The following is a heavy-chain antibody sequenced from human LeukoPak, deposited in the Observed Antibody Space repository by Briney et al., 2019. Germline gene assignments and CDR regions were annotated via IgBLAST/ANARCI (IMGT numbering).Heavy chain of an antibody. CDR2: IRYGSNK. V-gene: IGHV3-30*02. CDR1: GFTFSSYG. Sequence: GGSLRLSCAASGFTFSSYGMHWVRQAPGKGLEWVAFIRYGSNKYYADSVKGRFTISRDNSKNTLHLQMNSLRAEDTAVYYCARTNYFDYWGQGTLVTVSS. D-gene: IGHD1-14*01. J-gene: IGHJ4*02. CDR3: ARTNYFDY.